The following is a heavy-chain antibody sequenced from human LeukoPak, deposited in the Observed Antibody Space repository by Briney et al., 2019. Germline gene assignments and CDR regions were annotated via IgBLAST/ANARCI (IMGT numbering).Heavy chain of an antibody. V-gene: IGHV3-30*18. Sequence: GGSLRLSCAASGLTFSTPAMTWVRQAPGKGLEWVAVISYDGSNKYYADSVKGRFTISRDNSKNTLYLQMNSLRAEDTAVYYCAKGKRDYYGSGSYFDYWGQGTLVTVSS. CDR2: ISYDGSNK. J-gene: IGHJ4*02. CDR3: AKGKRDYYGSGSYFDY. D-gene: IGHD3-10*01. CDR1: GLTFSTPA.